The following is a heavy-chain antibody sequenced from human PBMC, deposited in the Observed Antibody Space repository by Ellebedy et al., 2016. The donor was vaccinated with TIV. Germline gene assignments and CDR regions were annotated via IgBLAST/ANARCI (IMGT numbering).Heavy chain of an antibody. CDR3: ARSRGLIVGATTDAFDI. J-gene: IGHJ3*02. Sequence: SVKVSXXASGYTFTYRYLHWVRQAPGQALEWMGWITPFNGNTNYAQKFQDRVTITRDRSMSTAYMELSSLRSEDTAMYYCARSRGLIVGATTDAFDIWGQGTMVTVSS. D-gene: IGHD1-26*01. CDR2: ITPFNGNT. V-gene: IGHV1-45*02. CDR1: GYTFTYRY.